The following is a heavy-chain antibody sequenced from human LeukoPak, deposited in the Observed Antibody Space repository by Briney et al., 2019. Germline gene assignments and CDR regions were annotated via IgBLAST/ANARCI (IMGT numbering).Heavy chain of an antibody. J-gene: IGHJ2*01. CDR3: ARELVTLGTGYFDL. D-gene: IGHD7-27*01. CDR1: GFTFGTYG. Sequence: GGSLRLSCEASGFTFGTYGMTWVRQAPGKGLEWVSGITGSSTWTYYADSVRGRFTISRDNSKNTLHLQMNNLTADDTAIYYCARELVTLGTGYFDLWGRATLVTVSA. V-gene: IGHV3-23*01. CDR2: ITGSSTWT.